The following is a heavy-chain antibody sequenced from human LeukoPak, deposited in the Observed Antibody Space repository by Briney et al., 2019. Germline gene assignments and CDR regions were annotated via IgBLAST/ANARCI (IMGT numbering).Heavy chain of an antibody. Sequence: PGRSLRLSCAASGFTFSRFGIHWVRQSPGKGLEWVAVISYDGSTKYYVDSVKGRFTISRDNSKNTLYLQMNSLRAEDTAVYYCAKEACGGRCVSDYFDYWGQGTLVTVSS. V-gene: IGHV3-30*18. CDR1: GFTFSRFG. D-gene: IGHD2-15*01. CDR3: AKEACGGRCVSDYFDY. J-gene: IGHJ4*02. CDR2: ISYDGSTK.